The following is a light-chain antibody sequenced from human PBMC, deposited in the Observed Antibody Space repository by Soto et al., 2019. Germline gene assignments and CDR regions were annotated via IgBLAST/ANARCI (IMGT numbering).Light chain of an antibody. CDR1: QSVLYSSNNKNY. Sequence: DIVMTQSPDSLAVSLGERATINCKSSQSVLYSSNNKNYLDWYQQKPGQPPKLLIYWASTRESGVPDRFSGSGSGTDFTLTISSLQAEDVAVYYCQQYDSTPSTFGQGTRLEIK. CDR3: QQYDSTPST. V-gene: IGKV4-1*01. CDR2: WAS. J-gene: IGKJ5*01.